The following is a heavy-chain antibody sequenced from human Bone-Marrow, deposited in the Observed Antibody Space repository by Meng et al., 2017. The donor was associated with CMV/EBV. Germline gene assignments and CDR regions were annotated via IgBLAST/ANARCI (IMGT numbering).Heavy chain of an antibody. CDR2: ISGSGHWR. D-gene: IGHD6-19*01. Sequence: GGSLRLSCASSGFTFSDYAMRWVRQAPGRGLEWVSGISGSGHWRYYADSVKGRFTISRDNSKNTLYLQMNSPRAEDTAVYYCAGQWLDHDGMDVWRQGTTVTVSS. V-gene: IGHV3-23*01. J-gene: IGHJ6*02. CDR3: AGQWLDHDGMDV. CDR1: GFTFSDYA.